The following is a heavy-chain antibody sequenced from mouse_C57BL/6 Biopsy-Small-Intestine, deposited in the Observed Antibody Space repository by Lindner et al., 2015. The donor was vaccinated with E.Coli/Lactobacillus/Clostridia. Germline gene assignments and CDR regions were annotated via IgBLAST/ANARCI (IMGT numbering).Heavy chain of an antibody. J-gene: IGHJ1*01. Sequence: SVKVSCKASGYTFTNYDINWVRQAPGQGPEWMGWTNPNSGNTGPAQKFQGRVTMTRDTSISTAYLELSSLRSEDTAVYYCARSHRGWELHRYGMDVWGQGTTVTVSS. V-gene: IGHV1-84*02. CDR2: TNPNSGNT. CDR1: GYTFTNYD. D-gene: IGHD1-1*02. CDR3: ARSHRGWELHRYGMDV.